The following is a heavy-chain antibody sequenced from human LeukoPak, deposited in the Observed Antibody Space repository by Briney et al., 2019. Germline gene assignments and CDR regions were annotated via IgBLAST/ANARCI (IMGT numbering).Heavy chain of an antibody. J-gene: IGHJ6*04. CDR2: IIPIFGTA. Sequence: SVKVSCKASGGTFISYAISWVRQAPGQGLEWMGGIIPIFGTANYAQKFQGRVTITADESTSTAYMELSSLRSEDTAVYYCARDTSLIAAAGPDYYYYGMDVWGKGTTVTVSS. CDR3: ARDTSLIAAAGPDYYYYGMDV. D-gene: IGHD6-13*01. CDR1: GGTFISYA. V-gene: IGHV1-69*13.